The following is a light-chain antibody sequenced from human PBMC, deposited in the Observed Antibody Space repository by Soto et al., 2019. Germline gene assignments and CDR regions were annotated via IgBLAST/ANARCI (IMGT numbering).Light chain of an antibody. Sequence: NFMLTQPHSVSESPGKTVTISCTRSSGSIASSYVQWYQQRPGSSPTTVIYEDSQRPSGVPDRFSGSIDSSSNSASLTISGLTTEDEADYYCQSFDSSNPCVFGGGTKVTVL. CDR2: EDS. V-gene: IGLV6-57*01. CDR1: SGSIASSY. J-gene: IGLJ3*02. CDR3: QSFDSSNPCV.